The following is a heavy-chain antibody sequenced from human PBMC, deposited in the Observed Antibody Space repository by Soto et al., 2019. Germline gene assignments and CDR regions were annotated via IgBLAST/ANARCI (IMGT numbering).Heavy chain of an antibody. Sequence: GGSLRLSCAASGFTFSSYAMHWFRQAPGKGLEYVSAISSNGGSTYYANSVKGRFTISRDNSKNTLYLQMGSLRAEDMAVYYCARANIDNNHDILTGPNDYWGQGTLVTVSS. CDR3: ARANIDNNHDILTGPNDY. V-gene: IGHV3-64*01. J-gene: IGHJ4*02. CDR2: ISSNGGST. CDR1: GFTFSSYA. D-gene: IGHD3-9*01.